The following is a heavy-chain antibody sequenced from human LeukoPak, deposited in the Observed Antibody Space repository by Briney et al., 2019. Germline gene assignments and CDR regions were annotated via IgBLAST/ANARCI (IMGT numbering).Heavy chain of an antibody. D-gene: IGHD2-2*02. V-gene: IGHV3-49*04. J-gene: IGHJ4*02. Sequence: GRSLRLSCTASGFTSGDYAMSWVRQAPGKGLEWVGLIRSKAYGGTTEYAASVKGRFTISRDDSKSIAYLQMNSLKTEDTAVYYCTRVRSLYTYYIDYWGQGTLVTVSS. CDR1: GFTSGDYA. CDR2: IRSKAYGGTT. CDR3: TRVRSLYTYYIDY.